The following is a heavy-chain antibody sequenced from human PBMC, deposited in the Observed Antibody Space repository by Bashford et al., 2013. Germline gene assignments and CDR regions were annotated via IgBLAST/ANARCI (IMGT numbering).Heavy chain of an antibody. Sequence: GESLKISCKGSGYSFTSYWIGWVRQMPGKGLEWMGIIYPGDSDTRYSPSFQGQVTISADKSISTAYLQWSSLKASDTAMYYCARRQGSSGWSYYYYYGMDVWGQGTTVTVSS. J-gene: IGHJ6*02. D-gene: IGHD6-19*01. CDR2: IYPGDSDT. CDR1: GYSFTSYW. CDR3: ARRQGSSGWSYYYYYGMDV. V-gene: IGHV5-51*01.